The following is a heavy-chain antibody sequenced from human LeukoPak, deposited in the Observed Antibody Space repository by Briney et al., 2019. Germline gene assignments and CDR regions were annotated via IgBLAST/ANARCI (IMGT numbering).Heavy chain of an antibody. V-gene: IGHV1-8*03. CDR1: GYTFTSYD. Sequence: GASVTVSCKASGYTFTSYDINGVRQAPGQGLEWMGWMNPNSGNAGYAQKFQGRATITRNTSISKTYMKLSSLRTEDPAVYYCARAAVTDFSRGYHYDYWGQGTLVTVSS. J-gene: IGHJ4*02. D-gene: IGHD3-3*01. CDR3: ARAAVTDFSRGYHYDY. CDR2: MNPNSGNA.